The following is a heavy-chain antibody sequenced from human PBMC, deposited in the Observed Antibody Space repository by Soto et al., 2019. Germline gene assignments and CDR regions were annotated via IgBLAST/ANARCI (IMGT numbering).Heavy chain of an antibody. CDR1: GGSFSGYY. Sequence: PSETLSLTCAVYGGSFSGYYWSWIRQPPGKGLEWIGEINHSGSTNYNPSLKSRVTISVDTSKNQFSLKLSSVTAADTAVYYCARIEYSSSLSWGQGTLVTVSS. V-gene: IGHV4-34*01. D-gene: IGHD6-6*01. J-gene: IGHJ4*02. CDR3: ARIEYSSSLS. CDR2: INHSGST.